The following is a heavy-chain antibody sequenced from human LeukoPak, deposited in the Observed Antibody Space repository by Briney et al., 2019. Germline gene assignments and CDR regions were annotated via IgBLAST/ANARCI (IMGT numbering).Heavy chain of an antibody. V-gene: IGHV3-20*01. D-gene: IGHD5-12*01. CDR2: INWNGGST. Sequence: GGSLRLSCAASGISVSSNYMSWVRQAPGKGLEWVSGINWNGGSTGYADSVKGRFTISRDNAKNSLYLQMNSLRAEDTALYHCARSIVATNDYWGQGTLVTVSS. CDR3: ARSIVATNDY. CDR1: GISVSSNY. J-gene: IGHJ4*02.